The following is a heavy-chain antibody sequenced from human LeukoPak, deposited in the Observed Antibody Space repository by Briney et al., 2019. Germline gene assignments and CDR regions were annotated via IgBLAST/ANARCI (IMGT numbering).Heavy chain of an antibody. CDR2: IYYSGST. V-gene: IGHV4-39*01. D-gene: IGHD3-10*01. CDR1: GGSISSSSYY. Sequence: SETLSLTCTVSGGSISSSSYYWGWIRQPPGKGLEWIGSIYYSGSTYYNPSLKSRVTISVDTSKNQFSLKLSSVTAADTAVYYCARHQGWFGESEIDYWGQGTLVTVSS. J-gene: IGHJ4*02. CDR3: ARHQGWFGESEIDY.